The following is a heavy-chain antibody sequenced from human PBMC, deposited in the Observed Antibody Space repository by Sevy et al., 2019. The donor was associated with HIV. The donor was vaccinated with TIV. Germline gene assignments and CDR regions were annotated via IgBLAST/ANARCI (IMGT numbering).Heavy chain of an antibody. J-gene: IGHJ4*02. CDR1: GFTFNYYF. CDR2: ISSHSSYI. V-gene: IGHV3-21*01. CDR3: ARGDYYGSLYYFDY. D-gene: IGHD3-10*01. Sequence: GSLRLSCAASGFTFNYYFMNWVRQAPGKGLEWVSYISSHSSYIHYADSVKGRFTISRDNAKNSLFLQMDSLRADDTAVYYCARGDYYGSLYYFDYWGQGALVTVSS.